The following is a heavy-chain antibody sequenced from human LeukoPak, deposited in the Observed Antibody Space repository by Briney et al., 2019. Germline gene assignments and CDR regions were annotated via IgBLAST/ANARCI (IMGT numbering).Heavy chain of an antibody. V-gene: IGHV1-46*01. D-gene: IGHD5-24*01. J-gene: IGHJ5*02. CDR3: TRDNSVRDEAWWFNP. CDR2: ISPSGGST. CDR1: GYTFTSNY. Sequence: ASVKVSCKAFGYTFTSNYMHWVRQAPGQGPEWMGVISPSGGSTTYAQKFQGRVTLARDMSTSTDYLELSSLRSEDTAVYYCTRDNSVRDEAWWFNPWGQGTLVTVSS.